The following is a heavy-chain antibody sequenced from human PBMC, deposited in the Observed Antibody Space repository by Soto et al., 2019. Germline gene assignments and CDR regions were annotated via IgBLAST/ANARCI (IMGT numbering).Heavy chain of an antibody. J-gene: IGHJ6*01. CDR2: ISYDGSDK. CDR3: ARDASGRGYFYYGMDV. V-gene: IGHV3-30*03. Sequence: PGGSLRLSGADSEVTFVSHAMHWVRQAPGKGLEWVTTISYDGSDKYYADSVKGRFTISRDNPETTLFLEMNRLRPEDTAVYYCARDASGRGYFYYGMDVWGQGTTVTVSS. D-gene: IGHD3-10*01. CDR1: EVTFVSHA.